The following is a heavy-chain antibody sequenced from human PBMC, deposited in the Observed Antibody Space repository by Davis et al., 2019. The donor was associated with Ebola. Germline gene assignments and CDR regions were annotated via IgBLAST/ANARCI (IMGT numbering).Heavy chain of an antibody. J-gene: IGHJ4*02. CDR1: GYNFVNYA. V-gene: IGHV1-3*01. CDR3: ARDVGMVYAYYFDY. D-gene: IGHD2-8*01. CDR2: INGGKGNT. Sequence: ASVKVSCKASGYNFVNYAMHWVRQAPGQGLEWMGWINGGKGNTQYSQRFQGRVTIFRDTSASTAYMELSSLRSEDTAVYFCARDVGMVYAYYFDYWGQGTLVTVSS.